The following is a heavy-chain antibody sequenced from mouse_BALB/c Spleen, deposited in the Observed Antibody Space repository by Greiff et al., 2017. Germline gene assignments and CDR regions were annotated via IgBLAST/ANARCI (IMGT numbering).Heavy chain of an antibody. D-gene: IGHD1-1*01. CDR3: ARHGTTGGFAY. Sequence: EVQRVESGGDLVKPGGSLKLSCAASGFTFSSYGMSWVRQTPDKRLEWVATISSGGSYTYYPDSVKGRFTISRDNAKNTLYLQMSSLKSEDTAMYYCARHGTTGGFAYWGQGTLVTVSA. CDR2: ISSGGSYT. J-gene: IGHJ3*01. CDR1: GFTFSSYG. V-gene: IGHV5-6*01.